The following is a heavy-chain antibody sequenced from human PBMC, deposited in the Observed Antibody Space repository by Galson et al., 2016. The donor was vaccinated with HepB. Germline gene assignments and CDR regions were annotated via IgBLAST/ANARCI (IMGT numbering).Heavy chain of an antibody. V-gene: IGHV4-31*03. CDR2: IYFSGST. CDR3: ARLTFYNYFDY. CDR1: SAFISSGGYY. Sequence: LSLTCTVSSAFISSGGYYWSWIRQHPGKGLEWIGHIYFSGSTTYNASLKSRLTISLDTSKNQFSLKLNSVTAADTAVYYCARLTFYNYFDYWGQGTLVTVSS. D-gene: IGHD2/OR15-2a*01. J-gene: IGHJ4*02.